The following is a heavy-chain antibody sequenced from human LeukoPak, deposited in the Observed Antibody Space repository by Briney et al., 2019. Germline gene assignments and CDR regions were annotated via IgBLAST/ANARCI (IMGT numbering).Heavy chain of an antibody. V-gene: IGHV1-2*06. CDR2: INPNSGGT. CDR3: ARVRVRYSSGWFDY. Sequence: ASVKVSCKASGYTFTVYYMHWVRQAPGQGLEWMGRINPNSGGTNYAQKFQGRVTMTRDTSISTAYMELSRLRSDDTAVYYCARVRVRYSSGWFDYWGQGTLVTVSS. D-gene: IGHD6-19*01. J-gene: IGHJ4*02. CDR1: GYTFTVYY.